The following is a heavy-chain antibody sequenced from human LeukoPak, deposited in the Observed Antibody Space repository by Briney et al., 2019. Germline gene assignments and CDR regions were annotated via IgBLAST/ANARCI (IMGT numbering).Heavy chain of an antibody. CDR2: IYTSGTT. CDR1: GDPIISYY. J-gene: IGHJ4*02. CDR3: ARANSNSWYDFDY. Sequence: SETLSLTCTVSGDPIISYYWSWIRQPAGKGLEWIGRIYTSGTTNYNPSLKSRVTMSVDTSKNQFSLKPSSVTAADTAVYYCARANSNSWYDFDYWGQGTLVTVSS. V-gene: IGHV4-4*07. D-gene: IGHD6-19*01.